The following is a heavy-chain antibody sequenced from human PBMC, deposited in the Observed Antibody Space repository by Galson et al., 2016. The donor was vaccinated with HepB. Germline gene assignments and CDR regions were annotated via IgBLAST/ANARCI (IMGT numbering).Heavy chain of an antibody. CDR2: IWSDGSNK. Sequence: SLRLSCAASGFTFANYAMHWVRQAPGKGLEWVALIWSDGSNKYYADSVKGRFTISRDKPKNTLYLQMNSLRVEDTAVYYCVRGQLVNYSDYWGQGTLVTVSS. CDR3: VRGQLVNYSDY. D-gene: IGHD6-13*01. CDR1: GFTFANYA. J-gene: IGHJ4*02. V-gene: IGHV3-33*01.